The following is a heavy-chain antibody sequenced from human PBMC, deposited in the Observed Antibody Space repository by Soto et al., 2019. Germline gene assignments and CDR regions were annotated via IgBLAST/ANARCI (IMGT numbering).Heavy chain of an antibody. CDR2: ISGSGGST. J-gene: IGHJ6*02. CDR1: GFTFSSYA. CDR3: ATPLLLDTAMVTGYYYYGMDV. Sequence: GGSLRLSCAASGFTFSSYAMSWVRQAPGKGLEWVSAISGSGGSTYYADSVKGRFTISRDNSKNTLYLQMNSLRAEDTAVYYCATPLLLDTAMVTGYYYYGMDVWGQGTTVTVSS. V-gene: IGHV3-23*01. D-gene: IGHD5-18*01.